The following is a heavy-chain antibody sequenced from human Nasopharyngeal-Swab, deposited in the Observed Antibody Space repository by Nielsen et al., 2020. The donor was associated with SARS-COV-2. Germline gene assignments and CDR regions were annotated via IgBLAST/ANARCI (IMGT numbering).Heavy chain of an antibody. CDR3: ARGET. CDR2: IKQDGSQK. Sequence: GESLKISCAASGFSFSSSWMSWVRQAPGKGLEWVANIKQDGSQKYYVDSVKGRFTISRNNAKNSLYLQMNSLRAEDTAVFYCARGETWGQGTMVTVSS. CDR1: GFSFSSSW. J-gene: IGHJ3*01. V-gene: IGHV3-7*04.